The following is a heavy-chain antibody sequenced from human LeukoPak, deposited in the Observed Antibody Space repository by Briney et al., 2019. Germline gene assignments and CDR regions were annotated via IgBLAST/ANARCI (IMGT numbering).Heavy chain of an antibody. Sequence: GGSLRLSCAASGFTFSTYNMNWVRQAPGKGLEWVSSITSSSTYIYYADSVKGRFTISRDNAKNSLYLQMNSLRAEDTAVYYCARDRPYYDFWSGYYNLDAFDIWGQGTMVTVSS. CDR1: GFTFSTYN. V-gene: IGHV3-21*01. CDR3: ARDRPYYDFWSGYYNLDAFDI. D-gene: IGHD3-3*01. J-gene: IGHJ3*02. CDR2: ITSSSTYI.